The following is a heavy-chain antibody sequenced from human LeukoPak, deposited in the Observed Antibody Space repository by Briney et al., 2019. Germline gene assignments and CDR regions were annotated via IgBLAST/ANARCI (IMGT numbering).Heavy chain of an antibody. CDR1: GGPISSYY. Sequence: SETLPLTCTVSGGPISSYYWSWIRQPPGKGLEWIGYIYYSGSTNYNPSLKSRVTISVDTSKNQFSLKLSSVTAADTAVYYCARGGYYGSGNDFRFDPWGQGTLVTVSS. CDR2: IYYSGST. CDR3: ARGGYYGSGNDFRFDP. J-gene: IGHJ5*02. V-gene: IGHV4-59*01. D-gene: IGHD3-10*01.